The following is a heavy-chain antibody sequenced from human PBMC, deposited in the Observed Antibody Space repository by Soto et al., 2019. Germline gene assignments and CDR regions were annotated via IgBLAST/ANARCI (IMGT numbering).Heavy chain of an antibody. CDR1: GFTFSSFA. J-gene: IGHJ4*02. Sequence: PGGSLRLSCAASGFTFSSFAMCWVRQAPGKGRQWLSLISNSGGLTYYADSVKGRFTISRDNSKNTLYLQMKSLRADDPAVYFCAKDAQWLGRNFDYWGQGTQVTVSS. V-gene: IGHV3-23*01. D-gene: IGHD6-19*01. CDR2: ISNSGGLT. CDR3: AKDAQWLGRNFDY.